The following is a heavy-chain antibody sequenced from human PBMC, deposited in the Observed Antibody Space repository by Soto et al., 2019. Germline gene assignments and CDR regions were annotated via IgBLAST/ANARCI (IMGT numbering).Heavy chain of an antibody. V-gene: IGHV3-11*01. CDR1: GFTFSDHY. Sequence: GGSLRLSCAASGFTFSDHYMSRLRQAPGKGLEWVSYISSSGSTIYYADSVKGRFTISRDNSKNSLYLQMNSLRSEDTAVYYCARDQQWIDPWGQGTLVTVSS. CDR3: ARDQQWIDP. CDR2: ISSSGSTI. D-gene: IGHD6-13*01. J-gene: IGHJ5*02.